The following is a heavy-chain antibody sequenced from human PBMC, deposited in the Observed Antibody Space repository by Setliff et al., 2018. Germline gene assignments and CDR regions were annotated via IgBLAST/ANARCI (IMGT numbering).Heavy chain of an antibody. CDR3: ARGHCSSGECPNYFDP. Sequence: PSDTLSLTCTVSGGSMIGGHYYWSWIRQLPGKGLEWIAYIYYSGNTYYNPSLKSRVTISVDTSKNQFSLKINSVTAADTAVYYCARGHCSSGECPNYFDPWGQGTQVTVSS. V-gene: IGHV4-31*03. D-gene: IGHD2-15*01. CDR2: IYYSGNT. CDR1: GGSMIGGHYY. J-gene: IGHJ5*02.